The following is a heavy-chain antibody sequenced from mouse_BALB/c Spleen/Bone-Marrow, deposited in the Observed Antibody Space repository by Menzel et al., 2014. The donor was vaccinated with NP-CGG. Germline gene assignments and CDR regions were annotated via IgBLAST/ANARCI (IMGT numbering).Heavy chain of an antibody. Sequence: VQLVESGAELAKPGASVKMSCKASGYTFSSYWMHWVKQRPGQGLEWIGYISPTTGYTEYSQKFKDEATLTADKSSSTAYMQLSSLTSEDSAVYYCARYGNFLAMDYWGQGTSVTVSS. CDR1: GYTFSSYW. V-gene: IGHV1-7*01. J-gene: IGHJ4*01. CDR2: ISPTTGYT. CDR3: ARYGNFLAMDY. D-gene: IGHD1-1*01.